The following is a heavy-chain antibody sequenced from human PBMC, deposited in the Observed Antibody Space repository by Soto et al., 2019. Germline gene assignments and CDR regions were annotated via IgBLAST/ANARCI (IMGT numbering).Heavy chain of an antibody. D-gene: IGHD6-13*01. Sequence: GGSLRLSCVVSCFTFSNSGIHCVRQSPGRGLEWVAAISYDGSHKYHADSVKGRFTISRDNSKNTLYLQMNSLRAEDTAVYSCAKGHGSSWPYFDYWGQGTLVTVSS. CDR2: ISYDGSHK. J-gene: IGHJ4*02. CDR1: CFTFSNSG. V-gene: IGHV3-30*18. CDR3: AKGHGSSWPYFDY.